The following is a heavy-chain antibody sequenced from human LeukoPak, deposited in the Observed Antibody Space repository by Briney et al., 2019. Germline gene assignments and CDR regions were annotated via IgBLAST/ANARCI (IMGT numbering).Heavy chain of an antibody. V-gene: IGHV3-33*06. CDR1: GFAFNTFG. Sequence: PGGSLRLSCAASGFAFNTFGMHWVRQAPGKGLEWVAITWYDGSDKYYADSVKGRFTISRDNSKNTLFLQMNSLRAEDTAVYYCAKDAATSRMDHWGQGSLVTVSS. D-gene: IGHD5-12*01. CDR3: AKDAATSRMDH. CDR2: TWYDGSDK. J-gene: IGHJ4*02.